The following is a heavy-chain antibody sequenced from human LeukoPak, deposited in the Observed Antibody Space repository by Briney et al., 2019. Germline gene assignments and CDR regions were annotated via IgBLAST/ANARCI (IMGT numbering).Heavy chain of an antibody. D-gene: IGHD2-2*01. CDR3: ARQGVVAPAANWFDP. V-gene: IGHV1-2*06. J-gene: IGHJ5*02. Sequence: GASVKVSCKTSGYTLNGYYMHWVRQAPGQGLEWMGRINPNSGGTNYAQKFQGRVTMTRDTSMNTAYMELSRLRSDDTAVYYCARQGVVAPAANWFDPWGQGTLVTVSS. CDR1: GYTLNGYY. CDR2: INPNSGGT.